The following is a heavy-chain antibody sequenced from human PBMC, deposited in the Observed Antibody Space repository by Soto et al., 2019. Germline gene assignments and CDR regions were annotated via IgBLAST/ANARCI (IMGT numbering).Heavy chain of an antibody. Sequence: KTSETLSLTCTVSGGSISSGGYYWSWIRQHPGKGLEWIGYIYYSGSTYYNPSLKSRVTISVDTSKNQFSLKLSSVTAADTAVYYCARDTGQHHNWIDLSGQATLVTVSS. D-gene: IGHD6-13*01. CDR2: IYYSGST. CDR3: ARDTGQHHNWIDL. J-gene: IGHJ5*02. CDR1: GGSISSGGYY. V-gene: IGHV4-31*03.